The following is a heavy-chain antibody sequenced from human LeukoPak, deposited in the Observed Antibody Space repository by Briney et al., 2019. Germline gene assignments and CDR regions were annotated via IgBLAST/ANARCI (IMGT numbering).Heavy chain of an antibody. J-gene: IGHJ3*01. Sequence: SETLSLTCTVSGGSINTYYWSWIRPPPGKGLEWIGYIHYTGSTNYSPSLKSRVTISVDTSNNRFSLRLSSLTAADTAVYFCAGSGWSFDAFDFWGQGTMVTVSS. CDR1: GGSINTYY. CDR3: AGSGWSFDAFDF. D-gene: IGHD6-19*01. CDR2: IHYTGST. V-gene: IGHV4-59*08.